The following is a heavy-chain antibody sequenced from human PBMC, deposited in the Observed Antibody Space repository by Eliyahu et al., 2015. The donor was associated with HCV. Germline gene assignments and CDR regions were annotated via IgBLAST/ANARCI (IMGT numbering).Heavy chain of an antibody. D-gene: IGHD1-1*01. J-gene: IGHJ4*02. Sequence: QVQLVQSGAEVKKPGSSVKVXCKASGGTFSSYAISWVRQAPGQGLEWMGRIIPSLGIANYARKFQGSVTISADKSTSTAYMELSSLRSEDTAVYYCTRDTLDNWSDAPSAADNWGQGTLVTVSS. V-gene: IGHV1-69*04. CDR1: GGTFSSYA. CDR3: TRDTLDNWSDAPSAADN. CDR2: IIPSLGIA.